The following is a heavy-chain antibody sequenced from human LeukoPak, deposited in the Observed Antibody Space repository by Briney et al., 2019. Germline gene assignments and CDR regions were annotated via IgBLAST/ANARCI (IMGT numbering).Heavy chain of an antibody. D-gene: IGHD6-19*01. CDR2: IYTSGST. CDR1: GGSISSASYY. V-gene: IGHV4-61*02. CDR3: ARHLKWLARGPFDY. J-gene: IGHJ4*02. Sequence: SQTLSLTCTVSGGSISSASYYWSWIRQPAGKGLEWIGRIYTSGSTNYNPSLKSRVTISVDTSKNQFSLKLSSVTAADTAVYYCARHLKWLARGPFDYWGQGTLVTVSS.